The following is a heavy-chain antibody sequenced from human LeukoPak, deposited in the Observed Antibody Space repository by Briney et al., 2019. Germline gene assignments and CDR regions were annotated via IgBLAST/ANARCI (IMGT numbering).Heavy chain of an antibody. CDR3: ARDRLVVVVAAIMGAFDI. CDR1: GGTFSSYA. J-gene: IGHJ3*02. D-gene: IGHD2-15*01. Sequence: SVKVSCKASGGTFSSYAISWVRQAPGQGLEWMGGIIPIFGTANYAQKFQGRVTITADESTSTAYMELSSLRSDDTAVYYCARDRLVVVVAAIMGAFDIWGQGTMVTVSS. CDR2: IIPIFGTA. V-gene: IGHV1-69*13.